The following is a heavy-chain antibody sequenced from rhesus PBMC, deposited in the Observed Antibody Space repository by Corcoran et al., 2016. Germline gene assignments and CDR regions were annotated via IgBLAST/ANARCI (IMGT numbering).Heavy chain of an antibody. CDR3: AKGLDYRFDV. V-gene: IGHV4-80*01. CDR1: GASASTDW. J-gene: IGHJ5-1*01. D-gene: IGHD1-1*01. CDR2: ISGEASWT. Sequence: QVHLQESGPGLVKPSETLSLTCAVSGASASTDWWLWIRQPPGKGLEGIGDISGEASWTKSHPALQERITLPQDASVKQIAREVTSMTAADTAVDYCAKGLDYRFDVTGPGVLVTVSS.